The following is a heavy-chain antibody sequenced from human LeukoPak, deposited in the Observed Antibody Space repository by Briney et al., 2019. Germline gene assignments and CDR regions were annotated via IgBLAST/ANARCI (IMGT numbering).Heavy chain of an antibody. D-gene: IGHD4-23*01. CDR1: GYTFTGYD. CDR3: ARTGVYYGGNYPNYYYYYGMDV. J-gene: IGHJ6*02. V-gene: IGHV1-8*01. Sequence: ASVKVSCKASGYTFTGYDINWVRQATGQGLEWMGWMNPNSGNTGYAQKFQGRVTMTRNTSISTAYMELSSLRSEDTAVYYCARTGVYYGGNYPNYYYYYGMDVWGQGTTVTVSS. CDR2: MNPNSGNT.